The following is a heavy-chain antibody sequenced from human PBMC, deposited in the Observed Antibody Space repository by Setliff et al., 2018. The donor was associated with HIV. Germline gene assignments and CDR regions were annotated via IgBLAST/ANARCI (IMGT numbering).Heavy chain of an antibody. Sequence: SETLSLTCSVSGGSISTRSPYYWGWIRQPPGKGLEWIGSISYSGTTYYNPSLKSRVTISVDTSNNQFFLKLTSVTAADTAAYYCARGDHRIIAAAGSGWFDPWGQGTLVTAPQ. J-gene: IGHJ5*02. CDR2: ISYSGTT. V-gene: IGHV4-39*01. CDR3: ARGDHRIIAAAGSGWFDP. CDR1: GGSISTRSPYY. D-gene: IGHD6-13*01.